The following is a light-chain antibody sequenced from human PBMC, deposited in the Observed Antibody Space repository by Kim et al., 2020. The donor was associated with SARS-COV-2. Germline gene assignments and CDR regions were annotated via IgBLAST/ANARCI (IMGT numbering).Light chain of an antibody. CDR2: TNN. CDR3: AAWDDSLNGVV. CDR1: SSNIGSNP. V-gene: IGLV1-44*01. Sequence: ELTQPPSASGTPGQRVTISCSGSSSNIGSNPVNWYQQFPGTAPKLLIYTNNQWPSGVPDRFSGSKSGTSASLAINGLQSEDEADYYCAAWDDSLNGVVFGGGTQLTVL. J-gene: IGLJ2*01.